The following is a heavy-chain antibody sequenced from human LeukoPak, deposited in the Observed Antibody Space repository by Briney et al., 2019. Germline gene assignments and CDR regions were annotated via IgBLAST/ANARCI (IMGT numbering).Heavy chain of an antibody. J-gene: IGHJ3*02. D-gene: IGHD4-17*01. CDR3: ARHLTRRGQTQMGLREDAFLI. CDR2: IYPGDSDT. CDR1: GYSFTSYW. V-gene: IGHV5-51*01. Sequence: GESLKPAFKGSGYSFTSYWIGWVRQMPGKGLEWMGIIYPGDSDTRYSPSFQGQVTISADKSISTAYLQWNSLKASDTAMYYCARHLTRRGQTQMGLREDAFLIWARKPMVTVSS.